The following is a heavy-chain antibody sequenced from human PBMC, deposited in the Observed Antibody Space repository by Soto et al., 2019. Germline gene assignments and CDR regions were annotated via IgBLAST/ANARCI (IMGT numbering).Heavy chain of an antibody. J-gene: IGHJ6*02. CDR1: GGTFSSYA. D-gene: IGHD5-18*01. Sequence: SVKVSCKASGGTFSSYAISWVRQAPGQGLEWMGGIIPIFGTANYAQKFQGRVTITADESTSTAYMELSSLRSEDTAVYYCARERRYSYAEIPSYYYYGMDVWGQGTTVTVSS. CDR3: ARERRYSYAEIPSYYYYGMDV. V-gene: IGHV1-69*13. CDR2: IIPIFGTA.